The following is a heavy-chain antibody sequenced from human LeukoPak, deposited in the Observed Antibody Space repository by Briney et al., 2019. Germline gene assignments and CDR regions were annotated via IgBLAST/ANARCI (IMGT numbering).Heavy chain of an antibody. D-gene: IGHD3-9*01. CDR3: ARVILTGYYFDY. CDR1: GGSISSGGYY. J-gene: IGHJ4*02. Sequence: SETLSLTCTVSGGSISSGGYYWSWIRQHPGKGLEWIGYIYYSGSTYYNPSLKSRVTISVDTSKNQFSLKLSSVTAADTAVYYCARVILTGYYFDYWGQGTLVTVSS. V-gene: IGHV4-31*03. CDR2: IYYSGST.